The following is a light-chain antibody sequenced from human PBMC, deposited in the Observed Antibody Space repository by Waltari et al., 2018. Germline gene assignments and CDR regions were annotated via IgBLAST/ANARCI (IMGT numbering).Light chain of an antibody. CDR2: DVS. Sequence: QSALTQPASVSGSPGQSITVSCTGANSDVGGYNYVSWYQHHPGKAPKLMIYDVSQRPSGVSNRFSGSKSGNTASLAISGLQAEDEADYYCCSWSTSGSWLFGGGTKVTVL. CDR1: NSDVGGYNY. CDR3: CSWSTSGSWL. J-gene: IGLJ3*02. V-gene: IGLV2-14*03.